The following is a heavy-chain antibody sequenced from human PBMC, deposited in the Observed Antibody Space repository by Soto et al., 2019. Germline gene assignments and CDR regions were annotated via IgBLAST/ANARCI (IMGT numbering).Heavy chain of an antibody. J-gene: IGHJ5*02. V-gene: IGHV4-30-4*01. CDR2: IYYTGTT. CDR1: GGSISGDDSY. D-gene: IGHD2-15*01. Sequence: TSETLSLTCTVSGGSISGDDSYWSWVRQPPGKGLEWIGYIYYTGTTYYNPSLKGRLTMSVDTSKNQFSLSLTSVTAADTAVYFCARDCCDGGACYSGVGWFDPWGQGTLVTVSS. CDR3: ARDCCDGGACYSGVGWFDP.